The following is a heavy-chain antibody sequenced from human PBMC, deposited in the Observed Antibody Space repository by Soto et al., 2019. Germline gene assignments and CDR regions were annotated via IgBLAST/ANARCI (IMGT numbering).Heavy chain of an antibody. CDR3: ARDGTVVVPAATPGHYYYYGMDV. V-gene: IGHV3-33*01. CDR1: GFTFSSYG. CDR2: IWYDGSNK. D-gene: IGHD2-2*01. J-gene: IGHJ6*02. Sequence: GSLRLSCAASGFTFSSYGMHWVRQAPGKGLEWVAVIWYDGSNKYYADSVKGRFTISRDNSKNTLYLQMNSLRAEDTAVYYCARDGTVVVPAATPGHYYYYGMDVWGQGTTVTVSS.